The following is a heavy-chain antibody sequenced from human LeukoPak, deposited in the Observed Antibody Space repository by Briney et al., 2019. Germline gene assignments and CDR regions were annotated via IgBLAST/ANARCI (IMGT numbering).Heavy chain of an antibody. J-gene: IGHJ4*02. CDR3: ARGGTVTKDFDY. Sequence: SETLSLTSAVYGGSFSGYYWSWIRQPPGKGLEWIGEINHSGSTNYNPSLKSRVTISVDTSKNQFSLKLSSVTAADTAMYYCARGGTVTKDFDYWGQGTLVTVSS. CDR1: GGSFSGYY. V-gene: IGHV4-34*01. CDR2: INHSGST. D-gene: IGHD4-17*01.